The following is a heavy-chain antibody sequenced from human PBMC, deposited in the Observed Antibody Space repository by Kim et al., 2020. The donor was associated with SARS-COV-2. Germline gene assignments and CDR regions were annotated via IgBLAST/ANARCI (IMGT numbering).Heavy chain of an antibody. CDR3: ATNQGLQDQGKGNFDL. D-gene: IGHD4-4*01. CDR1: GGSISSSSYY. V-gene: IGHV4-39*01. Sequence: SETLSLTCTVSGGSISSSSYYWGWIRQPPGKGLEWIGSIYYSGSTYYNPSLKSRVTISVDTSKNQFSLKLSSVTAADTAVYYCATNQGLQDQGKGNFDLWGRGTLVTVSS. J-gene: IGHJ2*01. CDR2: IYYSGST.